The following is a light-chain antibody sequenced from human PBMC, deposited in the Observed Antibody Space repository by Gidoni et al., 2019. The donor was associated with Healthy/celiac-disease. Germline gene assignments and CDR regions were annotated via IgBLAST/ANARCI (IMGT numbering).Light chain of an antibody. V-gene: IGKV3-20*01. CDR3: QQYGSSQWT. CDR2: GAS. J-gene: IGKJ1*01. Sequence: EIVLTQSPGTLSLSPGERATLSCRASQSVSSRYFAWYQQKPGQAPRLLIYGASSRATGIPDRFSGSGSGTDFTLTISRLEPEDFAVYYCQQYGSSQWTFGQGTKVEIK. CDR1: QSVSSRY.